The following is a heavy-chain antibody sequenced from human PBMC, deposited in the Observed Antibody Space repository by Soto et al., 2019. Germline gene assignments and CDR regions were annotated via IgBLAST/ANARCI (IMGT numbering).Heavy chain of an antibody. CDR2: ISGSGGST. D-gene: IGHD3-10*01. V-gene: IGHV3-23*01. CDR1: GFTFSSYA. CDR3: AKERRFGEFPDNWFDP. Sequence: GGSLRLSCAASGFTFSSYAMSWVRQAPGKGLEWVSAISGSGGSTYYADSVKGRFTTSRDNSKNTLYLQMNSLRAEDTAVYYCAKERRFGEFPDNWFDPWGQGTLVTVSS. J-gene: IGHJ5*02.